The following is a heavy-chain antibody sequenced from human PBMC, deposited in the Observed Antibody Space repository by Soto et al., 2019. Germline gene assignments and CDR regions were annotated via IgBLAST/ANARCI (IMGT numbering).Heavy chain of an antibody. V-gene: IGHV3-23*01. J-gene: IGHJ4*02. Sequence: GGSLRVSCATSGFTFSSDAMGWVRQAPGKGLEWVSTISGGGADTYYADSVKGRFTISRDNSKNTLYLQMNSLRAEDTAVFYCAKDRFDDCDFFSFRGRGSLDPGSS. CDR1: GFTFSSDA. D-gene: IGHD2-21*02. CDR2: ISGGGADT. CDR3: AKDRFDDCDFFSF.